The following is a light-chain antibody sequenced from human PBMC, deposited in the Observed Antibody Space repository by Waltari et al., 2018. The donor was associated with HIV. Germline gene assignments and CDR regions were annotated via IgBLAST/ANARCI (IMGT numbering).Light chain of an antibody. CDR3: QQFSHYPFT. CDR2: AAS. J-gene: IGKJ3*01. V-gene: IGKV1-9*01. CDR1: QGINSF. Sequence: DIQLTQSPSFLSASVGERVTITCRASQGINSFLAWYQQKPGKAPKLLIYAASTLQGGVPSRFSGSGSGTEFTLTISSLQPEDFATYYCQQFSHYPFTFGPGTKVDIK.